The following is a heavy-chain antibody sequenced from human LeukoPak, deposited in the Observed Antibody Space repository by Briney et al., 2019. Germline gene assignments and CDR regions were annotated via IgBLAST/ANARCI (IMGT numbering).Heavy chain of an antibody. J-gene: IGHJ4*02. V-gene: IGHV4-39*01. CDR2: MHYSGDA. CDR1: GDSTSVIMYY. CDR3: ATLRPMSVAAKRHRDY. Sequence: SETLSLTRTDPGDSTSVIMYYTGWIRQPPGKGLEWIGLMHYSGDAHYYPSLKSRVTISVDTSKNQFSLKLSSVTAADTAGYYVATLRPMSVAAKRHRDYWGQGTLVTVSS. D-gene: IGHD6-19*01.